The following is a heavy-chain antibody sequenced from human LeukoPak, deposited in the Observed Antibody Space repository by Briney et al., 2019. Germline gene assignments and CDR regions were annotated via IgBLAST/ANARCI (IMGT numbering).Heavy chain of an antibody. V-gene: IGHV3-30-3*01. J-gene: IGHJ4*01. CDR2: ISYDRYNK. CDR1: GFTFSTYT. D-gene: IGHD3-22*01. CDR3: ARPLQTYYYDSSGYFPFGY. Sequence: GGSLRLSCAASGFTFSTYTMHWVRQAPGKGLEWVAVISYDRYNKDYADSVKGRFTISRDNSKNTLYLQMNSLRAEDTAVYYCARPLQTYYYDSSGYFPFGYWGHGTLVTVS.